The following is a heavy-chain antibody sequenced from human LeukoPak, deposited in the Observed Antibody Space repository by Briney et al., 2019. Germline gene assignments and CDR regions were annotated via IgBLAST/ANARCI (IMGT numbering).Heavy chain of an antibody. V-gene: IGHV1-69*05. J-gene: IGHJ5*02. D-gene: IGHD2-2*01. CDR3: ARDLRGYCSSTSCYHNWFDP. CDR2: IIPILGTA. CDR1: GGTFSSYA. Sequence: SVKVSCKASGGTFSSYAISWVRQAPGQGLEWMGGIIPILGTANYAQKFQGRVTITTDESTSTAYMELSSLRSEGTAVYYCARDLRGYCSSTSCYHNWFDPWGQGTLVTVSS.